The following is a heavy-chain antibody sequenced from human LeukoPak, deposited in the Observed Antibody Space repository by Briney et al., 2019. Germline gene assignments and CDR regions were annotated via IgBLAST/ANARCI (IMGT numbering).Heavy chain of an antibody. Sequence: ASVKVSCKASGYTFTADYIHWMRQAPGQGLEWMGWFNPNSGDSNFAQKFQGRVTMTRDTSTSTAYVELSRLRSDDTAVYYCARNDYYDSSGYYDYWGQGTLVTVSS. CDR1: GYTFTADY. D-gene: IGHD3-22*01. CDR3: ARNDYYDSSGYYDY. CDR2: FNPNSGDS. J-gene: IGHJ4*02. V-gene: IGHV1-2*02.